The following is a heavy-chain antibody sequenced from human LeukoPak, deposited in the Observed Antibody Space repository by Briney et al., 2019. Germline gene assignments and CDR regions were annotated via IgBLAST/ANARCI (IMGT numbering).Heavy chain of an antibody. CDR2: IRGSGGST. J-gene: IGHJ4*02. D-gene: IGHD1-26*01. V-gene: IGHV3-23*01. Sequence: GGSLRLSCAASGFTFSDYAMSWVRQAPGKGLEWVSTIRGSGGSTYYADSVKGRFTISRDNSKNTLYLQMNSLRAEDTAVYYCAKTMGAIDHDYWGQGTLVTVSS. CDR1: GFTFSDYA. CDR3: AKTMGAIDHDY.